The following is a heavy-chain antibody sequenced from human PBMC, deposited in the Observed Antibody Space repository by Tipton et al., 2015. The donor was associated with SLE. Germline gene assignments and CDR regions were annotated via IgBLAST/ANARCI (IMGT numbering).Heavy chain of an antibody. J-gene: IGHJ6*02. CDR3: ARRVGSYYGMDV. D-gene: IGHD3-10*01. CDR2: ISYDGSNK. CDR1: GFTFSSYG. V-gene: IGHV3-30*03. Sequence: SLRLSCAASGFTFSSYGMHWVRQAPGKGLEWVAVISYDGSNKYYADSVKGRFTISRDNSKNTLYLQMNSLRAEDTAVYYCARRVGSYYGMDVWGQGTTVTVSS.